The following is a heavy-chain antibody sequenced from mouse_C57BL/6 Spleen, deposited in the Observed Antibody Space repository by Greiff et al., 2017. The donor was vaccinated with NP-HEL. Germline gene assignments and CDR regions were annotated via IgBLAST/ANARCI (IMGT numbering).Heavy chain of an antibody. J-gene: IGHJ2*01. Sequence: VQLKESGPELVKPGASVKISCKASGYTFTDYYMNWVKQSHGKSLEWIGDINPNNGGTSYNQKFKGKATLTVDKSSSTAYMELRSLTSEDSAVYYCARGDGNYPFDYWGQGTTLTVSS. D-gene: IGHD2-1*01. CDR3: ARGDGNYPFDY. V-gene: IGHV1-26*01. CDR2: INPNNGGT. CDR1: GYTFTDYY.